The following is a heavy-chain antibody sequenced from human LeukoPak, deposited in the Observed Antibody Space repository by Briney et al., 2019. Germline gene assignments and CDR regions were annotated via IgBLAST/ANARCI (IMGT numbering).Heavy chain of an antibody. CDR2: INHSGST. D-gene: IGHD6-6*01. CDR1: GGSISSYY. J-gene: IGHJ2*01. V-gene: IGHV4-34*01. Sequence: SETLSLTCTVSGGSISSYYWSWIRQPPGKGLEWIGEINHSGSTNYNPSLKSRVTISVDTSKNQFSLKLSSVTAADTAVYYCARESSSSPWVSFDLWGRGTLVTVSS. CDR3: ARESSSSPWVSFDL.